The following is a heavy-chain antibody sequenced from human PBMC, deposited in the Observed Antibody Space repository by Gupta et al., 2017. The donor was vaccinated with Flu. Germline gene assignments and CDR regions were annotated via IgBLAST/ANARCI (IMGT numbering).Heavy chain of an antibody. V-gene: IGHV1-2*06. CDR3: ARERHCSTASCYRWFDP. D-gene: IGHD2-2*02. J-gene: IGHJ5*02. CDR1: GYTFDAYY. CDR2: INPHSGTT. Sequence: QVQLVQSGAEVKEPGASVKVSCQASGYTFDAYYIPWVRQAPGQGLEWVGRINPHSGTTNYQQKFQGRLTVTMDASISTAYMDLSRLRSDDTAVYYCARERHCSTASCYRWFDPWGQGTLVTVSS.